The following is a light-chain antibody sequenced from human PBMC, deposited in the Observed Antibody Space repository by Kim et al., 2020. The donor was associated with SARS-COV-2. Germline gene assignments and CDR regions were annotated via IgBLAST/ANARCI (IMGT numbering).Light chain of an antibody. J-gene: IGKJ4*01. V-gene: IGKV3-15*01. CDR3: QQYTNLPLT. CDR1: QSISNN. Sequence: VSPGERATLSCRASQSISNNLAWYQPKPGQAPRLLIFGASTRATGIPARFSGSGSGTEFTLTFSSLQSEDSAVYYCQQYTNLPLTFGGGTKVDIK. CDR2: GAS.